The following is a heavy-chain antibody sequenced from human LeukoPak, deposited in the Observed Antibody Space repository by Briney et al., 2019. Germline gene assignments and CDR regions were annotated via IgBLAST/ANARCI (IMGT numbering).Heavy chain of an antibody. Sequence: QAGGSLRLSCVASGFTFSSYGMHWVRQAPGKGLEWVAVIWYDGSNDYYADSVKGRFTVSRDNSMDTLYLQMNSLRPEDTAVYYCARGGRWFGELLFDAFDIWGQGTVVTVSS. V-gene: IGHV3-33*01. CDR1: GFTFSSYG. J-gene: IGHJ3*02. D-gene: IGHD3-10*01. CDR2: IWYDGSND. CDR3: ARGGRWFGELLFDAFDI.